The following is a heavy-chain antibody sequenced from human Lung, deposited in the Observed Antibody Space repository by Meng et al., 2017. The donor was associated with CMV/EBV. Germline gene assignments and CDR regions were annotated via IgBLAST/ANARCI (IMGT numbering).Heavy chain of an antibody. V-gene: IGHV1-18*01. J-gene: IGHJ4*02. CDR3: ARDSSGYYYTDDY. D-gene: IGHD3-22*01. CDR2: ISGYKGNT. CDR1: GYTFTNFG. Sequence: QVQLVRVGADVKKPGASVNVSCKASGYTFTNFGISWVRQAPGQGLDWMGWISGYKGNTNYAQKFQGRVTMTTNTSTSTAYMELGSLRSDDTAVYYCARDSSGYYYTDDYWGQGTLVTVSS.